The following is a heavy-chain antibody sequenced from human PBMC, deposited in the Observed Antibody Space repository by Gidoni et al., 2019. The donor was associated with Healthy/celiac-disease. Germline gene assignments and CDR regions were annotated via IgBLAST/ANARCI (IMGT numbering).Heavy chain of an antibody. J-gene: IGHJ5*02. Sequence: QVQLVQSGAEVKKPGASVTVSCTASGYTFTSYYMHWVRQAPGQGLEWMGIINPSGGSTSYAQKFQGRVTMTRDTSTSTVYMELSSLRSEDTAVYYCARDREDWFDPWGQGTLVTVSS. CDR2: INPSGGST. CDR1: GYTFTSYY. V-gene: IGHV1-46*03. CDR3: ARDREDWFDP.